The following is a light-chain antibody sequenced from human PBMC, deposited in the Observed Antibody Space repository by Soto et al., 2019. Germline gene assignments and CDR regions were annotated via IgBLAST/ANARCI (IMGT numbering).Light chain of an antibody. J-gene: IGKJ3*01. CDR3: QQFGSSPGFT. V-gene: IGKV3-20*01. Sequence: EIVLTQSPGTLSLSPGERATLSCRASQSINNRYLAWYQQKPGQAPRLLIYAASSRATGIPDRFSGSVSGTDFTLNISRLEPEDFAVYYCQQFGSSPGFTFGPGTKVDIK. CDR1: QSINNRY. CDR2: AAS.